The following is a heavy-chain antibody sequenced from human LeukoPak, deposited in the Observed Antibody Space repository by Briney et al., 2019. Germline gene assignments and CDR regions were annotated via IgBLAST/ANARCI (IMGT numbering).Heavy chain of an antibody. V-gene: IGHV1-2*02. CDR3: AKTLRVRDSSSSSPGFDY. D-gene: IGHD6-6*01. CDR2: INTNTGDT. J-gene: IGHJ4*02. CDR1: GYTFTDYS. Sequence: ASVKVSCKPSGYTFTDYSMHWVRQAPGQGLEWMGWINTNTGDTDFAQKFQGRVTMTRDTSISTAYMELSRLRCDDWNGDYCAKTLRVRDSSSSSPGFDYWGQGTLVTVSS.